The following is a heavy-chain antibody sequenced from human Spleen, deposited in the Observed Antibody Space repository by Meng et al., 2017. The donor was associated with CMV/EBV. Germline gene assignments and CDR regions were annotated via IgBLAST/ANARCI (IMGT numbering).Heavy chain of an antibody. CDR1: GGSFSGDY. D-gene: IGHD2-2*01. CDR3: ARGGCSSTSCYKNWFDP. Sequence: GGSFSGDYWSWIRQPPGKGLEWIGEINHSGSTNYNPSLKSRVTISVDTSKNQFSLKLSSVTAADTAVYYCARGGCSSTSCYKNWFDPWGQGTLVTVSS. V-gene: IGHV4-34*01. J-gene: IGHJ5*02. CDR2: INHSGST.